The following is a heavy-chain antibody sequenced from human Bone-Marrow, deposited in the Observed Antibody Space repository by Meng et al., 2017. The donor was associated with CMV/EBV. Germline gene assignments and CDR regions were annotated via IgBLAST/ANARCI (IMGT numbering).Heavy chain of an antibody. Sequence: GESPKISCAASGFTLSSYAMHWVRQAPGKGLEWVAVISYDGSNKYYAESVKGRFTISRDNSKNTLYLQMNSLRAEDTAVYYCARRLHYFDYWGQGTLVTVSS. CDR2: ISYDGSNK. CDR1: GFTLSSYA. J-gene: IGHJ4*02. CDR3: ARRLHYFDY. D-gene: IGHD4-11*01. V-gene: IGHV3-30-3*01.